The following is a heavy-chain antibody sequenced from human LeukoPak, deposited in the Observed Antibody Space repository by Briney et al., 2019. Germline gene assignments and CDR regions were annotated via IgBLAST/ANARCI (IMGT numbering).Heavy chain of an antibody. J-gene: IGHJ5*02. V-gene: IGHV4-39*01. CDR3: ARPSSGWEFDP. D-gene: IGHD6-19*01. Sequence: SETLSLTCTVSGDSISSRSYYWGWIRQPPGKGLEWIGEIYHSGSTHYNPSLKSRVTISVDTSKNQFSLKLSSVTAADTAVYYCARPSSGWEFDPWGQGTLVTVSS. CDR1: GDSISSRSYY. CDR2: IYHSGST.